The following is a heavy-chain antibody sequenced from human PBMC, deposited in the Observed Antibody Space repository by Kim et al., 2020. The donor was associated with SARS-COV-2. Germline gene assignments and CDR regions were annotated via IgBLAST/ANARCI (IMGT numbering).Heavy chain of an antibody. V-gene: IGHV4-61*01. CDR2: IYYSGST. CDR1: GGFVSSGSYF. D-gene: IGHD3-3*01. J-gene: IGHJ4*02. CDR3: ARAPNDFWSGYPYYFDY. Sequence: SETLSLTCTVSGGFVSSGSYFWGWIRQPPGKGLEWIGYIYYSGSTNYNPFLKSRVTMSLDTSENQFSLKVRSVTAADTAVYYCARAPNDFWSGYPYYFDYWGQGTLVTVSS.